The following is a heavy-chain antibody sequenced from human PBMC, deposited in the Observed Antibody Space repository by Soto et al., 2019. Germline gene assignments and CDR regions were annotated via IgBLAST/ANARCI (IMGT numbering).Heavy chain of an antibody. V-gene: IGHV4-59*01. J-gene: IGHJ6*02. CDR3: ARDQGNPYYYGMDV. Sequence: QVQLQESGPGLVKPSETLSLTCTVSGGSISSYYWSWLRQPPGKGLEWIGYIYYSGSTNYNPSLKSRVTISVDTSKNQFSLKLNSVTAADTAVYYCARDQGNPYYYGMDVWGQGTTVTVSS. CDR1: GGSISSYY. CDR2: IYYSGST.